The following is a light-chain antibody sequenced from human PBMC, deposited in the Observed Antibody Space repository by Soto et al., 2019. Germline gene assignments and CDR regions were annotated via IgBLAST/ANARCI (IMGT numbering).Light chain of an antibody. V-gene: IGKV3-15*01. CDR1: QSVSSN. CDR3: QQYNNWPQT. Sequence: EIVMTQSPATLSVSPGERATLSCRASQSVSSNLAWYQHKPGQAPRLLIYVSSTRANGIPDRFSGIRAGTEFTLTISRLQSEDFAVYSCQQYNNWPQTFGQGTKVEIK. J-gene: IGKJ1*01. CDR2: VSS.